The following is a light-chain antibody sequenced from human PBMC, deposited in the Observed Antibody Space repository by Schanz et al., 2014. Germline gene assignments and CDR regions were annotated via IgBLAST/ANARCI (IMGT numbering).Light chain of an antibody. CDR3: QSYDSSLSAPV. Sequence: QSVLTQPPSVSGAPGQRVTISCTGSSSNIGAGYDVHWYQQLPGTAPKLLIYGNSNRPSGGPGRFSGSRSGTSASLAITGLQAEDEADYYCQSYDSSLSAPVFGTGTKLTVL. CDR1: SSNIGAGYD. V-gene: IGLV1-40*01. J-gene: IGLJ1*01. CDR2: GNS.